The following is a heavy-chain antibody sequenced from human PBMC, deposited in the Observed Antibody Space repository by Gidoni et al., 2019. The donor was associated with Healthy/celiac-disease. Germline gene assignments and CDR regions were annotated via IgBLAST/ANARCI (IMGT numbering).Heavy chain of an antibody. Sequence: EVQLVESGGGLVKPGGSLRLACAASGFTFSSYSMNWVRQAPGKGLEVVSSISSSSSYIYYADSVKGRFTISRDNAKNSLYLQMNSLRAEDTAVYYCARERGAPNDYWGQGTLVTVSS. CDR2: ISSSSSYI. CDR3: ARERGAPNDY. J-gene: IGHJ4*02. CDR1: GFTFSSYS. V-gene: IGHV3-21*01.